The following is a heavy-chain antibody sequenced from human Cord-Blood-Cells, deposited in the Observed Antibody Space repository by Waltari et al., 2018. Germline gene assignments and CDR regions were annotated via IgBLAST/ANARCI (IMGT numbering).Heavy chain of an antibody. J-gene: IGHJ4*02. V-gene: IGHV3-30*18. D-gene: IGHD1-1*01. CDR2: ISYDGSNK. CDR3: AKDRDGGNVDY. CDR1: GFTFCSYS. Sequence: QVQLVESGGGVVQPGRSLRLSCAASGFTFCSYSMHWVRQAPGKGLGWGAVISYDGSNKYYADSVKGRFTISRDNSKNTLYLQMNSLRAEDTAVYYCAKDRDGGNVDYWGQGTLVTGSS.